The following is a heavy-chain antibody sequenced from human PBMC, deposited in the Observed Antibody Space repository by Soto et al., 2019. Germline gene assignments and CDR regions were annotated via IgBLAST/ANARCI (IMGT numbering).Heavy chain of an antibody. CDR2: IGSSSSYI. CDR3: ARSRLDYYYYMDV. V-gene: IGHV3-21*01. J-gene: IGHJ6*03. CDR1: GFTFSSYS. Sequence: GGSLRLSCAASGFTFSSYSMNWVRQAPGKGLEWVSSIGSSSSYIYYADSVKGRFTISRDNAKNSLYLQMNSLRAEDTAVYYCARSRLDYYYYMDVWGKGTTVNVSS.